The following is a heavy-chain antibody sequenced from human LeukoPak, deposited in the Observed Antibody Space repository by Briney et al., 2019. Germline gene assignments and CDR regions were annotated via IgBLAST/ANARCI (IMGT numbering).Heavy chain of an antibody. CDR2: ISYDGSNK. D-gene: IGHD5-18*01. V-gene: IGHV3-30*18. CDR3: AKERVGYGYYFDY. CDR1: GFTLSSFG. Sequence: GGTLGLSCAASGFTLSSFGMHWVRQAPGKGLEWVAVISYDGSNKYYADSVKGRFTISRDNSKNTLYLQMNSLRAEDTAVYYCAKERVGYGYYFDYWGQGTLVTVSS. J-gene: IGHJ4*02.